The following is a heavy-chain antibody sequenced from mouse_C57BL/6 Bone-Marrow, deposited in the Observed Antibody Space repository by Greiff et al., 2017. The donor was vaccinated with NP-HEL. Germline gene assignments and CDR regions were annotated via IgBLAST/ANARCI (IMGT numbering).Heavy chain of an antibody. V-gene: IGHV1-20*01. CDR3: ARRHYDYDGPYYAMDD. CDR2: INPYNGDT. CDR1: GYSFTGYF. J-gene: IGHJ4*01. Sequence: EVQRVESGPELVKPGDSVKISCKASGYSFTGYFMNWVMQSHGKSLEWIGRINPYNGDTFYNQKFKGKATLTVDKSSSTAHMELRSLTSEDSAVYYCARRHYDYDGPYYAMDDWGQGTSVTVSS. D-gene: IGHD2-4*01.